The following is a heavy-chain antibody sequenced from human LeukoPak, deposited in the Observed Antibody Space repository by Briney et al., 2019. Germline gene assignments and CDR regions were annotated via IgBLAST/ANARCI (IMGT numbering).Heavy chain of an antibody. J-gene: IGHJ4*02. CDR3: ARLMYGGNSGVFY. D-gene: IGHD4-23*01. CDR2: IYTSGST. V-gene: IGHV4-61*05. CDR1: GGSISSSSYY. Sequence: PSETLSLTCTVSGGSISSSSYYWGWIRQPPGKGLEWIGYIYTSGSTNYNPSLKSRVTISVDTSKNQFSLKLSSVTAADTAVYYCARLMYGGNSGVFYWGQGTLVTVSS.